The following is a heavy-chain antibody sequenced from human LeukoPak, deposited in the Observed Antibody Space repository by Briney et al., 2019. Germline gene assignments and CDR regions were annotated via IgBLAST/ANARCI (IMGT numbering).Heavy chain of an antibody. V-gene: IGHV4-59*12. CDR1: GGSISSYY. CDR3: ARDARVQKWFGELLKTTTYYFNY. CDR2: IYYSWST. Sequence: SETLSLTCTVPGGSISSYYWSWIRQPPGKGLEWIGYIYYSWSTNYNPSLKSRVTISVDTSKNQFSLKLSSVTAAYTAVYYCARDARVQKWFGELLKTTTYYFNYWGQGTLVTVSS. D-gene: IGHD3-10*01. J-gene: IGHJ4*02.